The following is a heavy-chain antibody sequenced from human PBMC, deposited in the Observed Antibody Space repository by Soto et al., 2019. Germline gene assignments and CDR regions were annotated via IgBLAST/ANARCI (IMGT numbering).Heavy chain of an antibody. CDR2: ISGSGGST. V-gene: IGHV3-23*01. J-gene: IGHJ4*02. Sequence: EVQLLESGGGLVQPGGSLRLSCAASGFTFSSYAMRWVRQAPGKGLEWVSAISGSGGSTYYADSVKGRFTISRDNSKNPLYLQMNSRRAEDTAVYYCARRGSGSSYAYWGQGTLVTVSS. CDR3: ARRGSGSSYAY. D-gene: IGHD1-26*01. CDR1: GFTFSSYA.